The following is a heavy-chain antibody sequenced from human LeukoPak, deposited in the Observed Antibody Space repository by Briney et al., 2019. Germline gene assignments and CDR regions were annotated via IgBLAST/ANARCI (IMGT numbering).Heavy chain of an antibody. J-gene: IGHJ6*02. V-gene: IGHV3-21*05. Sequence: GGSLRLSCEASGFTFSSYSMNWVRQAPGKGLEWVSYISSSSSDIYYADSVKGRFTISRDNSKNTLYLQMNSLRAEDTAVYYCARGPERTGVGTRYYYDMDVWGQGTTVTVSS. CDR1: GFTFSSYS. CDR2: ISSSSSDI. CDR3: ARGPERTGVGTRYYYDMDV. D-gene: IGHD2-8*01.